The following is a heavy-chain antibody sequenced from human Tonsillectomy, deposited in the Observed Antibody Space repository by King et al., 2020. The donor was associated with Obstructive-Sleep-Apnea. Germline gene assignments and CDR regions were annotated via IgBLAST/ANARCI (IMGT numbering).Heavy chain of an antibody. Sequence: VQLVESGGGLVQPGGSLRLSCAASGFTVSSNYVSWVRQAPGKGLEWVSVIYSGGSTYYADSVKGRFTISRHNSKNTLYLQMNSLRAEDTAVYYCARSRVVAATGWFDPWGQGTLVTVSS. J-gene: IGHJ5*02. V-gene: IGHV3-53*04. CDR3: ARSRVVAATGWFDP. CDR2: IYSGGST. D-gene: IGHD2-15*01. CDR1: GFTVSSNY.